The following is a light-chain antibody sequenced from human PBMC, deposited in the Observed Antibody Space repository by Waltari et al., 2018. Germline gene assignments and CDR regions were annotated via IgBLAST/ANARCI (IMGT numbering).Light chain of an antibody. Sequence: QSALTQPASVSGSPGQSITISCTGTSSDVGGYNYVSWYQHYPGKAPKLLIYDVSQRPSRVSNLFSASRSGNTASLTISGLQAEDEADYYCNSYTSDNTFVFGTGTKVTVL. CDR3: NSYTSDNTFV. J-gene: IGLJ1*01. V-gene: IGLV2-14*03. CDR2: DVS. CDR1: SSDVGGYNY.